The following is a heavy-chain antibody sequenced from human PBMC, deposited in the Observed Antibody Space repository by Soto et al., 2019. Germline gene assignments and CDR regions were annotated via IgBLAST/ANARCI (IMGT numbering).Heavy chain of an antibody. V-gene: IGHV3-74*01. Sequence: GGSLRLSCAASGFTFSSYWMHWVRQTPEKGLVWVSRINSDGTGTSYADSVKGRFTISRDNAKNTLYLQMNSLRAEDTAVYHCAKNQGVELVPLATVDWFDPWGQGSVVTVSS. CDR3: AKNQGVELVPLATVDWFDP. J-gene: IGHJ5*02. CDR2: INSDGTGT. CDR1: GFTFSSYW. D-gene: IGHD1-26*01.